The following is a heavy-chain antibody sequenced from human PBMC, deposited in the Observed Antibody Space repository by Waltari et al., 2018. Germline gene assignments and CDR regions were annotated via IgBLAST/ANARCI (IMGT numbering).Heavy chain of an antibody. CDR3: ATYIGASIGTAAFDV. V-gene: IGHV4-39*01. D-gene: IGHD5-12*01. CDR2: ISYNGAT. Sequence: YGGCIRQPPGXGLECIGTISYNGATYTSPSLESRLTMSRDTSKXQLSLTLGSVTATDTSVYFCATYIGASIGTAAFDVWGQGTMVTVSS. J-gene: IGHJ3*01. CDR1: Y.